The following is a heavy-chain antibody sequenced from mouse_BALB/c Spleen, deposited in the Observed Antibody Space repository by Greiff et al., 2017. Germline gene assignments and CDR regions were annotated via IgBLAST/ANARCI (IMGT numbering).Heavy chain of an antibody. CDR1: GYTFTSYY. V-gene: IGHV1S81*02. J-gene: IGHJ3*01. Sequence: QVQLQQSGAELVKPGASVKLSCKASGYTFTSYYMYWVKQRPGQGLEWIGEINPSNGGTNFNEKFKSKATLTVDKSSSTAYMQLSSLTSEDSAVYYCTRGSHYYGSSYWFAYWGQGTLVTVSA. D-gene: IGHD1-1*01. CDR3: TRGSHYYGSSYWFAY. CDR2: INPSNGGT.